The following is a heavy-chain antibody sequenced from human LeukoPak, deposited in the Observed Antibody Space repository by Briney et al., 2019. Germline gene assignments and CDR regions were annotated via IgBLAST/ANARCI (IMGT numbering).Heavy chain of an antibody. Sequence: PSETLSLTCTVSGGSISGYYWIWIRQPPGKGLEWIAYIHYSGRTNYSPSLKSRVTMSVDTSKNQFSLKLSSVTAADTAVYYCARGLRGWSGGAHTWYYFDYWGQGTLVTVSS. CDR2: IHYSGRT. CDR3: ARGLRGWSGGAHTWYYFDY. J-gene: IGHJ4*02. D-gene: IGHD3-10*01. V-gene: IGHV4-59*01. CDR1: GGSISGYY.